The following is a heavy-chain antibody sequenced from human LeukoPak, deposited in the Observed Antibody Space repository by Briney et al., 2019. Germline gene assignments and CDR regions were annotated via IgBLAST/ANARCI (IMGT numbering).Heavy chain of an antibody. CDR1: GCSFTNYW. V-gene: IGHV5-51*01. D-gene: IGHD2-15*01. J-gene: IGHJ4*02. Sequence: GESLNTSCKGSGCSFTNYWIGWVRQTPGQGLEWMGIIYPGDSDTRYSPSFQSQVTISADKSISTAYLQWSSLKAADTAMYYCARPYCSGGSCYYFDYWGQGTLVTVSS. CDR2: IYPGDSDT. CDR3: ARPYCSGGSCYYFDY.